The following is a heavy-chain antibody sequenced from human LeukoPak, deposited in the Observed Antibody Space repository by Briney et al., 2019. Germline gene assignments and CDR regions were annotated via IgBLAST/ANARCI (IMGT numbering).Heavy chain of an antibody. Sequence: SETLSLTCAVYGVSFSGYYWSWIRQPPGKGLEWIGEINHSGSTNYNPSLKSRVTISVDTSKNQFSLRLSSVTAADTAVYYCARGRRELKYGPDYWGQGTLVTVSS. V-gene: IGHV4-34*01. CDR3: ARGRRELKYGPDY. CDR1: GVSFSGYY. CDR2: INHSGST. J-gene: IGHJ4*02. D-gene: IGHD3-10*01.